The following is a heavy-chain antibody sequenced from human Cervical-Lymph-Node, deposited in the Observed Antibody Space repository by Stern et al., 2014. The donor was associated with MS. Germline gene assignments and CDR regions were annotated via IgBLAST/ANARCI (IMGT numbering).Heavy chain of an antibody. CDR2: IYTSGST. D-gene: IGHD1-26*01. J-gene: IGHJ3*02. CDR1: GGSISSGSYY. V-gene: IGHV4-61*02. CDR3: ARVSYPRAFDI. Sequence: MQLVESGPGLVKPSQTLSLTCTVSGGSISSGSYYWSWIRQPAGKGLEWIGRIYTSGSTNYNPSLKSRVTISVDTSKNQFSLQLSSVTAADTAVYYCARVSYPRAFDIWGQGTMVTVSS.